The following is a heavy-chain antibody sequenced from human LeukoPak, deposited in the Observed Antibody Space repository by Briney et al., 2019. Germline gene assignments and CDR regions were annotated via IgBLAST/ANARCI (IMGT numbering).Heavy chain of an antibody. D-gene: IGHD2-8*02. J-gene: IGHJ6*02. Sequence: PSETLSLTCTVSGGSISSYYWSWIRQPPGKGLEWIGYIYYSGSTNYNPSLKSRVTISVDTSKNQFSLKLSSVTAADTAVYYCVRYTGRAFYGMDVWGQGTTVTVSS. CDR2: IYYSGST. CDR3: VRYTGRAFYGMDV. V-gene: IGHV4-59*01. CDR1: GGSISSYY.